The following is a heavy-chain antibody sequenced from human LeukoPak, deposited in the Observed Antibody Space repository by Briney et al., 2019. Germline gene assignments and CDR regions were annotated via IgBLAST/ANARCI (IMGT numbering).Heavy chain of an antibody. J-gene: IGHJ1*01. CDR2: IRSKAYGGTT. Sequence: GGSLRLSCTASGFTFGNYAMSWVRQAPGKGLEWVGFIRSKAYGGTTEYAASVKCRFTITRDDSKSIANLQMNSLKTEDTAVYYCTFDYGGNTGYFQHWGQGTLVTVSS. D-gene: IGHD4-23*01. CDR3: TFDYGGNTGYFQH. CDR1: GFTFGNYA. V-gene: IGHV3-49*04.